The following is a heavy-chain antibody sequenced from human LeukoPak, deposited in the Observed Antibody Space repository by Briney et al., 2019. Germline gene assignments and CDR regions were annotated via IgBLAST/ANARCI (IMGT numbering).Heavy chain of an antibody. CDR2: ISSSGSTI. CDR1: GFTFSGYN. J-gene: IGHJ4*02. V-gene: IGHV3-48*01. D-gene: IGHD3-3*01. CDR3: AKGSIADYDFWSGYYTHYFDY. Sequence: PGGSLRLSCAASGFTFSGYNLNWVRQAPGKGLEWVSYISSSGSTIYYADSVKGRFTISRDNSKNTLYLQMNSLRAEDTAVYYCAKGSIADYDFWSGYYTHYFDYWGQGTLVTVSS.